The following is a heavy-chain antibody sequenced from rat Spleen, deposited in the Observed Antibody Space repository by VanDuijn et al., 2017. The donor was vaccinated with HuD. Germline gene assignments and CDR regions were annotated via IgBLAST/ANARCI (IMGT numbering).Heavy chain of an antibody. CDR1: GFTFSDYN. CDR2: ISYDGSST. V-gene: IGHV5-7*01. Sequence: EVQLVESGGGLVQPGRSLKLSCAASGFTFSDYNMAWVRQAPKKGLEWVATISYDGSSTYYRDSRKGRVTISRDNAKSTLYLQMDSLRSEDTATYYCARHNWGGWFAYWGQGTLVTVSS. J-gene: IGHJ3*01. D-gene: IGHD5-1*01. CDR3: ARHNWGGWFAY.